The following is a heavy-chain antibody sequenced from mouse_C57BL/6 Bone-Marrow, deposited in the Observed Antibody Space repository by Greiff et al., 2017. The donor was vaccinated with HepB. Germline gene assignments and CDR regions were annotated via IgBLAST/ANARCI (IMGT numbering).Heavy chain of an antibody. CDR3: TIYYYCSSYWYFDV. V-gene: IGHV1-15*01. CDR2: IDPETGGT. CDR1: GYTFTDYE. Sequence: VQLQQSGAELVRPGASVTLSCKASGYTFTDYEMHWVKQTPVHGLEWIGAIDPETGGTAYNQKFKGKAILTADKSSSTAYMELRSLTSEDSAVYYCTIYYYCSSYWYFDVWGTGTTVTVSS. J-gene: IGHJ1*03. D-gene: IGHD1-1*01.